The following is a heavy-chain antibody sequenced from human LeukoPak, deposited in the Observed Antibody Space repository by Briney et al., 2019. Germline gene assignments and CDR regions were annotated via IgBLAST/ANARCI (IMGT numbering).Heavy chain of an antibody. D-gene: IGHD6-13*01. CDR1: GFTFSSYG. J-gene: IGHJ4*02. CDR3: AKRWTAADATEYFDY. Sequence: GGSLRLSCAASGFTFSSYGMHWVRQAPGNGLEWVAVISYDGSNKYYADSVKGRFTISRDNSKNTVYLQMNSPRAEDTALYYCAKRWTAADATEYFDYWGQGTLVTVSS. V-gene: IGHV3-30*18. CDR2: ISYDGSNK.